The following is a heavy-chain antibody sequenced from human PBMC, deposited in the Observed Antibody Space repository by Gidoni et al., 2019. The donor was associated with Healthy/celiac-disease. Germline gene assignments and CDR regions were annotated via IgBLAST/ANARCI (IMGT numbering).Heavy chain of an antibody. V-gene: IGHV3-11*06. CDR1: GFTFSDYD. Sequence: QVQLVESGGGLVKPGGSLSPPCAAPGFTFSDYDMSWIRQAPGKGLEWVSYISSSSSYTNYADSVKGRFTITRDNAKNSLYLQMNSLRAEDTAVYYCARVIAAGVGFDYWGQGTLVTVSS. D-gene: IGHD6-13*01. CDR2: ISSSSSYT. CDR3: ARVIAAGVGFDY. J-gene: IGHJ4*02.